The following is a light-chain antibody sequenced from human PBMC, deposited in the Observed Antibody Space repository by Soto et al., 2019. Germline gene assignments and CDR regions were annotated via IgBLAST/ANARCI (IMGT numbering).Light chain of an antibody. CDR1: QSISSD. J-gene: IGKJ2*01. Sequence: ETVMTQSPATLSVSPGERATLYCRASQSISSDLAWYQHKPGQAPRLLIYGASTTATGIPVRFSGSGSGTEFTLTISSLQSEDFAVYYCQQYNNWPRTFGQGTKLEIK. CDR2: GAS. CDR3: QQYNNWPRT. V-gene: IGKV3-15*01.